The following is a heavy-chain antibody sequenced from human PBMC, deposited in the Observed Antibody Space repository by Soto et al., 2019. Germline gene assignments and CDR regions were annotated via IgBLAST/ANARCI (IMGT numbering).Heavy chain of an antibody. D-gene: IGHD1-26*01. J-gene: IGHJ6*02. CDR2: IWYDGSNK. CDR1: GFTFSSYG. V-gene: IGHV3-33*01. CDR3: ARDSGATDYYYYGMDV. Sequence: QVQLVESGGGVVQPGRSLRLSCAASGFTFSSYGMHWVRQAPGKGLEWVAAIWYDGSNKYYADSVKGRFTISRDNSKNTLYLQMNSLRAEDTAVYYCARDSGATDYYYYGMDVWGQGTTVTVSS.